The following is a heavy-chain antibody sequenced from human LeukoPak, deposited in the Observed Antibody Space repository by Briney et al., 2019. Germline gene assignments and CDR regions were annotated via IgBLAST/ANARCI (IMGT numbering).Heavy chain of an antibody. CDR1: GGSFSSYY. D-gene: IGHD3-10*01. V-gene: IGHV4-59*08. J-gene: IGHJ4*02. CDR2: IYYSGST. CDR3: ARSHMVRGIDY. Sequence: SETLSLTCAVYGGSFSSYYWTWIRQPPGKGLEWIGYIYYSGSTNYNPSLKSRVTISVDTSKNQFSLKLSSVTAADTAVYYCARSHMVRGIDYWGQGTRVTVSS.